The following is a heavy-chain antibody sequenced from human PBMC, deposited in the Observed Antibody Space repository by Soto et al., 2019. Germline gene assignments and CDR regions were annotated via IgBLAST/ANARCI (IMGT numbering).Heavy chain of an antibody. J-gene: IGHJ5*02. V-gene: IGHV3-33*01. Sequence: QVQLVESGGGGVQPGRSLRLSCAASGVTFSSYAMHWVRQAPGKGLEWVAVIWSDGSKKYYGDSVKGRFTISRDNSKNTLYLQMNSLKVEDTAVYYCARDEEPWGQGTLVIVSS. CDR2: IWSDGSKK. CDR3: ARDEEP. CDR1: GVTFSSYA.